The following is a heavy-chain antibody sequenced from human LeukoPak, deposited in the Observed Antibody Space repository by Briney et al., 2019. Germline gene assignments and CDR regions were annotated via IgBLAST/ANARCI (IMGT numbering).Heavy chain of an antibody. V-gene: IGHV3-48*03. Sequence: PGGSLRLSCAASGFTFSSYEMNWVRQAPGKGLEWVSYISSSGSTIYYADSVKGRFTISRDNAKNSLYLQMNSLRAEDTAVYYCARGSYSSGWYFPDYYYYMDVWGKGTTVTVSS. CDR2: ISSSGSTI. J-gene: IGHJ6*03. CDR3: ARGSYSSGWYFPDYYYYMDV. D-gene: IGHD6-19*01. CDR1: GFTFSSYE.